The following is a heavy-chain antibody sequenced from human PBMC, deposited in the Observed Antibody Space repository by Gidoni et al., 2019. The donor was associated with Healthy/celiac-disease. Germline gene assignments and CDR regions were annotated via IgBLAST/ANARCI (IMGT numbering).Heavy chain of an antibody. Sequence: QVQLQESGPGLVKPSQTLSLTCTFSGGSISSGDYYWSWIRQPPGKGLEWIGYIYYSGSTYYNPSLKSRVTISVDTSKNQFSLKLSSVTAADTAVYYCAREPEYYDFWSGYYNWRAEGWFDPWGQGTLVTVSS. J-gene: IGHJ5*02. D-gene: IGHD3-3*01. CDR1: GGSISSGDYY. CDR2: IYYSGST. CDR3: AREPEYYDFWSGYYNWRAEGWFDP. V-gene: IGHV4-30-4*01.